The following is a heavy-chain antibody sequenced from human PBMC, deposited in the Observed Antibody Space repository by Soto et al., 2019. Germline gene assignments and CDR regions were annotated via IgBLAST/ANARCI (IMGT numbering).Heavy chain of an antibody. J-gene: IGHJ4*02. V-gene: IGHV4-59*01. Sequence: SETLPLTCTVSGGSISTYYWSLIRQPPGKALEWIGYIYYTGSTDYNPSLKSRVTISVDTSKDQFSLKLASVTAADTAVYYCARGYHASGFDSWGQGNPVTVPS. CDR2: IYYTGST. CDR3: ARGYHASGFDS. CDR1: GGSISTYY. D-gene: IGHD2-2*01.